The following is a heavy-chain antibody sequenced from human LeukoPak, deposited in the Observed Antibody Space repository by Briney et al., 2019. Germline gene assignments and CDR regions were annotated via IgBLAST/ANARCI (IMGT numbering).Heavy chain of an antibody. CDR1: GGSISSYY. D-gene: IGHD5-18*01. CDR2: INHSGST. Sequence: SETLSLTCTVSGGSISSYYWSWIRQPPGKGLEWIGEINHSGSTNYNPSLKSRVTISVDTSKNQFSLKLSSVTAADTAVYYCARVRGRGYSYGRAFDIWGQGTMVTVSS. CDR3: ARVRGRGYSYGRAFDI. J-gene: IGHJ3*02. V-gene: IGHV4-34*01.